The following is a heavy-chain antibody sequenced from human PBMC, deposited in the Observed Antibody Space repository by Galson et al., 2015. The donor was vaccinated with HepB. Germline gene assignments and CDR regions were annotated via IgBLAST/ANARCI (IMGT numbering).Heavy chain of an antibody. CDR3: AKQAPYAGPYCSGGSCSR. D-gene: IGHD2-15*01. V-gene: IGHV3-23*01. CDR2: ISGSGGST. CDR1: GFTFSSYA. J-gene: IGHJ4*02. Sequence: SLRLSCAASGFTFSSYAMSWVRQAPGKGLEWVSAISGSGGSTYYADSVKGRFTISRDNSKNTLYLQMNSLRAEDTAVYYCAKQAPYAGPYCSGGSCSRWGQGTLVTVSS.